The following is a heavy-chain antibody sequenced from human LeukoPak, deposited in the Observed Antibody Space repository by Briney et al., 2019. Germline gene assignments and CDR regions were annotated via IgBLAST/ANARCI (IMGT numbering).Heavy chain of an antibody. D-gene: IGHD1-26*01. J-gene: IGHJ4*02. CDR1: GGSISSYY. CDR2: IYYSGSTYYGGST. V-gene: IGHV4-59*01. Sequence: PSETLSLTCTVSGGSISSYYWTWIRQPPGKGLEWIGYIYYSGSTYYGGSTNYNPSLKSRVTISVDTSKNQFSLKLSSVTAADTAVYYCARDVGATPGYFDYWGQGTLVTVSS. CDR3: ARDVGATPGYFDY.